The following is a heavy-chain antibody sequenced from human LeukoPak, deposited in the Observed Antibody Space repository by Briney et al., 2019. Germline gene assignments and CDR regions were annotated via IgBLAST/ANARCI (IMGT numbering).Heavy chain of an antibody. V-gene: IGHV3-33*01. Sequence: GGSLRLSCAASGFTFSSYGMHWVRQAPGKGLEWVAVIWYDGSNKYYADSVKGRFTISRDNSKNTLYLQMNSLRAEDTAVYYCARDYDSTSLWMNWFDPWGQGTLVTVSS. CDR3: ARDYDSTSLWMNWFDP. CDR2: IWYDGSNK. J-gene: IGHJ5*02. CDR1: GFTFSSYG. D-gene: IGHD3-22*01.